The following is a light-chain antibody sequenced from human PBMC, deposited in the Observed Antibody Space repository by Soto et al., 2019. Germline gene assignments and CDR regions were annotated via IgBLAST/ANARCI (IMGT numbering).Light chain of an antibody. CDR2: SND. CDR3: SAWDDSLSGVV. J-gene: IGLJ2*01. CDR1: SSNIGTNF. V-gene: IGLV1-47*02. Sequence: QSVLTQPPSASATPGQRVSISCSGSSSNIGTNFVSWYQQLPGTAPKLLIYSNDRRPSGVPDRFSGSKSGTSASLAISGLRSEDEADYYCSAWDDSLSGVVFGGGTKLTVL.